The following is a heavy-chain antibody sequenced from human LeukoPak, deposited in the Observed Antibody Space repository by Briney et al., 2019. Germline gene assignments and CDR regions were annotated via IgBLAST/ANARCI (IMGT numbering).Heavy chain of an antibody. CDR3: ARLSGYSSGHYYSDY. J-gene: IGHJ4*02. CDR2: IYYRGST. D-gene: IGHD3-22*01. CDR1: GGSVSSGSYY. Sequence: SETLSLTCTVSGGSVSSGSYYWSWIRQPPGKGLEWIGYIYYRGSTNYNPSLKSRVTISVDTSKNQFSLKLSSVTAADTAVYYCARLSGYSSGHYYSDYWGQGTLVTVSS. V-gene: IGHV4-61*01.